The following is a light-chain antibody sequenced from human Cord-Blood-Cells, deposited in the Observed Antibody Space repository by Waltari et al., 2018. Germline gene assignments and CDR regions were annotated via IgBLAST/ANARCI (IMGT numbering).Light chain of an antibody. CDR3: QQYYSTPRT. CDR2: WAS. V-gene: IGKV4-1*01. Sequence: DIVMTQSPDSLAVSRGERATINCKSSQNVLYSSNNKNYLAWYQNKPRQPPKLLIYWASTRESGVPDRFSGSGSGTDFTLTISSLQAEDVAVYYCQQYYSTPRTFGQGTKVEIK. CDR1: QNVLYSSNNKNY. J-gene: IGKJ1*01.